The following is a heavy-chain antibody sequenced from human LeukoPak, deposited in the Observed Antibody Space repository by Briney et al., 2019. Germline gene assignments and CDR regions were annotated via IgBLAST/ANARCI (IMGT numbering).Heavy chain of an antibody. CDR3: AELGITMIGGV. CDR1: GFTFSDYS. CDR2: ISSSGSTI. J-gene: IGHJ6*04. D-gene: IGHD3-10*02. Sequence: PGGSLRLSCAASGFTFSDYSMNWVRQAPGKGLEWISYISSSGSTIYYADSVKGRFTISRDNAKNSLYLQMNSLRAEDMAVYYCAELGITMIGGVWGKGTTVTISS. V-gene: IGHV3-48*03.